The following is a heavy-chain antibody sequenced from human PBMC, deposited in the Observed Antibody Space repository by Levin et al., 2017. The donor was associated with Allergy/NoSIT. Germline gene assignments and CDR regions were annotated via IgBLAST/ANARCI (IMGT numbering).Heavy chain of an antibody. Sequence: SQTLSLTCTVSGGSIGSSDYTWDWIRQPPGKGLEWIGTVFASGYTKYNPSLESRVTISADTSKSHFSLSLRSVTAADTAIYYCARHFEREPGTLAVFDNWGQGTLVTVSS. D-gene: IGHD6-13*01. CDR2: VFASGYT. CDR3: ARHFEREPGTLAVFDN. V-gene: IGHV4-39*01. CDR1: GGSIGSSDYT. J-gene: IGHJ4*02.